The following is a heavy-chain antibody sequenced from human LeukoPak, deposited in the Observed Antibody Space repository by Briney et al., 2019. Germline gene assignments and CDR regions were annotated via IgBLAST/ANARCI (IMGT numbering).Heavy chain of an antibody. CDR2: IYYSGST. Sequence: SETLSLTCAVYGGSFSGYYWSWIRQPPGKGLEWIGYIYYSGSTNYNPSLKSRVTISVDTSKNQFSLKLSSVTAADTAVYYCARDLSSSSPWFDPWGQGTLVTVSS. J-gene: IGHJ5*02. CDR1: GGSFSGYY. V-gene: IGHV4-59*01. CDR3: ARDLSSSSPWFDP. D-gene: IGHD6-6*01.